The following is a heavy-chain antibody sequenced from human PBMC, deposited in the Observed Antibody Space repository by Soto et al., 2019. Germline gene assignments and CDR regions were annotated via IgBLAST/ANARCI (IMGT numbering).Heavy chain of an antibody. J-gene: IGHJ4*02. Sequence: PGGSLRLSWAASGFTFRDFVVRWVRQAPGKGLEWVSSLSSSGDTYYADSVKGRFTISRDTSKNTLYLQMNSPRVEYTAIYYCVRRGRRREHYFDYWGQGTLVTVSS. CDR1: GFTFRDFV. V-gene: IGHV3-23*01. D-gene: IGHD1-1*01. CDR3: VRRGRRREHYFDY. CDR2: LSSSGDT.